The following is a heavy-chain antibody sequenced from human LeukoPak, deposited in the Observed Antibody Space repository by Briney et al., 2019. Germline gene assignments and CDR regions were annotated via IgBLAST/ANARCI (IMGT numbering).Heavy chain of an antibody. D-gene: IGHD5-24*01. CDR3: AKDIRGDGYNSRFDY. Sequence: PGGSMRLSCAASGFTFSSYGMHWVRQAPGKGLEWVALIRYDGSNKYYAGSVKGRFTISRDNSKNSLYLQMNSLRTEDTALYYCAKDIRGDGYNSRFDYWGQGTLVSVS. J-gene: IGHJ4*02. V-gene: IGHV3-30*02. CDR1: GFTFSSYG. CDR2: IRYDGSNK.